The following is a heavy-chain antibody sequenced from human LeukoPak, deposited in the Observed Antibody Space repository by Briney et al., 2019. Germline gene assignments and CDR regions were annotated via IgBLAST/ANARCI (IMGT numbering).Heavy chain of an antibody. CDR1: GFTFSSYA. CDR3: ARERLELILLYYFDY. J-gene: IGHJ4*02. D-gene: IGHD1-26*01. CDR2: IRSDGSNK. V-gene: IGHV3-30*02. Sequence: PGGSLRLSCAASGFTFSSYAMHWVRQAPGKGLEWVAFIRSDGSNKSYADSVKGRFTISRDNAKNSLYLQMNSLRAEDTAVYYCARERLELILLYYFDYWGQGTLVTVSS.